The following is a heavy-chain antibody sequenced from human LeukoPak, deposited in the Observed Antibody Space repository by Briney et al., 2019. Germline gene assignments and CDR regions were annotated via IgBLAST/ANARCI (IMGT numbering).Heavy chain of an antibody. Sequence: GGSLRLSCAASGFTFSTYAMTWVRQAPGKGLEWVSPITGSGGSTYYADSVKGRFTISRDNSKNTLFLHMNSLRAEDTAVYYCAKGLSDSGTYYSPFDYWGQGTLFTVS. J-gene: IGHJ4*02. D-gene: IGHD1-26*01. CDR2: ITGSGGST. CDR3: AKGLSDSGTYYSPFDY. V-gene: IGHV3-23*01. CDR1: GFTFSTYA.